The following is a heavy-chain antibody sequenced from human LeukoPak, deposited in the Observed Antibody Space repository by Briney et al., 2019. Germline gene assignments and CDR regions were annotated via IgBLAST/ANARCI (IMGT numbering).Heavy chain of an antibody. J-gene: IGHJ6*02. Sequence: PGGSLRLSCAAPGFTFSSYRMNWVRQAPGKGLEWVSSISSSSSYIYYADSVKGRFTISRDNAKNSLYLQMNSLRAEDTAVYYCAREYDFWSGYPNPLYYYYYGMDVWGQGTTVTVSS. CDR2: ISSSSSYI. CDR1: GFTFSSYR. CDR3: AREYDFWSGYPNPLYYYYYGMDV. D-gene: IGHD3-3*01. V-gene: IGHV3-21*01.